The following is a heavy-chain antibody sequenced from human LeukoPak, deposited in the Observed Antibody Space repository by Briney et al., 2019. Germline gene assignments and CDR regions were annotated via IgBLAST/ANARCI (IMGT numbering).Heavy chain of an antibody. CDR2: ISAYNGNT. V-gene: IGHV1-18*01. CDR1: GYTFTSFA. CDR3: ARASSSTVGLRSLDY. D-gene: IGHD6-6*01. Sequence: SVTVSCKASGYTFTSFAISWVRQAPGQGLEWMGWISAYNGNTNYAQKVQGRVTMTTDTSTTTAHMELRSLTSDDTAVYYCARASSSTVGLRSLDYWGQGT. J-gene: IGHJ4*02.